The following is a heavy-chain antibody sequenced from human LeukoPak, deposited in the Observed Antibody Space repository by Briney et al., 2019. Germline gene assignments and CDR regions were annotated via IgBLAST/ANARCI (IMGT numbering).Heavy chain of an antibody. V-gene: IGHV3-23*01. Sequence: GGSLRLSCAASGFTFGDHIMNWVRQLPGKGLEWVSGISGRGGSKHYADSVKGRFTISRDNTKNTLYLQMNNLRVEDTAVYYCASRVSGVVSIDYWGQGTLVTVSS. D-gene: IGHD3-3*01. CDR1: GFTFGDHI. CDR2: ISGRGGSK. CDR3: ASRVSGVVSIDY. J-gene: IGHJ4*02.